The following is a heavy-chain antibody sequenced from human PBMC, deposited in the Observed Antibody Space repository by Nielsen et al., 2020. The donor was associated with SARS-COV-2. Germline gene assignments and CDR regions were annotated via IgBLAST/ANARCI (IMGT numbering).Heavy chain of an antibody. Sequence: SETLSLTCTVSGGSISSGGYYWSWIRQHPGKGLEWIGYIYYSGSTYYNPSLKSRVTISVDTSKNQFSLKLSSVTAEDTAVYYCARASSLYYDILTGYSQTAPFDYWGQGTLVTVSS. J-gene: IGHJ4*02. CDR2: IYYSGST. CDR1: GGSISSGGYY. D-gene: IGHD3-9*01. CDR3: ARASSLYYDILTGYSQTAPFDY. V-gene: IGHV4-31*03.